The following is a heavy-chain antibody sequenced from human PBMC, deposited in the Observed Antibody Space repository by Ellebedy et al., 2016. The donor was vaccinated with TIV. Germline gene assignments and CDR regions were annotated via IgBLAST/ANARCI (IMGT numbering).Heavy chain of an antibody. Sequence: GESLKISCQASGYNFATDWIGLVRQMPGKGLAWMGIIYPGDSDTRYRTSFQGQVSISVDKSSSTAYLQWSSLKASDTAIYYCARPNMGYYYMDAWGQGTTVIVSS. CDR1: GYNFATDW. CDR2: IYPGDSDT. D-gene: IGHD2/OR15-2a*01. CDR3: ARPNMGYYYMDA. J-gene: IGHJ6*03. V-gene: IGHV5-51*01.